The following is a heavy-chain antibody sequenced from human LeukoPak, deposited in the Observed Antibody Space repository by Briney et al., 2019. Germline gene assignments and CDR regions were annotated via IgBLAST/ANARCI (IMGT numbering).Heavy chain of an antibody. CDR1: GFTFSSYA. CDR2: ISGSGGST. CDR3: ARHIAVAGSFDY. V-gene: IGHV3-23*01. J-gene: IGHJ4*02. Sequence: PGGSLRLSCAASGFTFSSYAMSWVRQAPGKGLEWVSAISGSGGSTYYADSVKGRFTISRDTSKNTLYLQMNSLRAEDTAVYYCARHIAVAGSFDYWGQGTLVTVSS. D-gene: IGHD6-19*01.